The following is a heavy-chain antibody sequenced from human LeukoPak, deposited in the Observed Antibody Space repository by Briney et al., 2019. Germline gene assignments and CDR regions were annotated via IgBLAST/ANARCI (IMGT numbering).Heavy chain of an antibody. CDR3: ARMEGGFDY. CDR2: IYYSGST. V-gene: IGHV4-39*01. J-gene: IGHJ4*02. D-gene: IGHD3-16*01. CDR1: GGSISSGSYY. Sequence: PSETLSLTCTVSGGSISSGSYYWGWIRQPPGKGLEWIGSIYYSGSTYYNPSLKSRVTISVDTSKNQFSLKLSSVTAADTAVYYCARMEGGFDYWGQGTLVTVSS.